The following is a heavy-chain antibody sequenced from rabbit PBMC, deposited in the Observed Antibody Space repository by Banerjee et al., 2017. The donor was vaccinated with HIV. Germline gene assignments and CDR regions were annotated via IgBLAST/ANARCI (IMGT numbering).Heavy chain of an antibody. J-gene: IGHJ4*01. V-gene: IGHV1S45*01. D-gene: IGHD4-1*01. Sequence: QQQLEESGGDLVKPEGSLTLSCKASGFTLSSYWMCWVRQAPGKGLEWIACIDTGSGSTYYASWAKGRFTVSKTSSTTVTLQMTSLTAADTATYFCARDLAGVIGWNFNLWGPGTLVTVS. CDR1: GFTLSSYW. CDR2: IDTGSGST. CDR3: ARDLAGVIGWNFNL.